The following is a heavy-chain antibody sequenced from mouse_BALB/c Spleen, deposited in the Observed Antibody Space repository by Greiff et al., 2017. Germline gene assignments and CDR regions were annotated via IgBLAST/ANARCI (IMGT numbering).Heavy chain of an antibody. J-gene: IGHJ2*01. D-gene: IGHD1-2*01. CDR3: ASITTALDFDD. Sequence: VQLKESGAELVRPGALVKLSCKASGFNIKDYYMHWVKQRPEQGLEWIGWIDPENGNTIYDPKFQGKASITADISSNTAYLQLSSLTSEDTAVYYCASITTALDFDDWGQGTTLTVSS. CDR2: IDPENGNT. CDR1: GFNIKDYY. V-gene: IGHV14-1*02.